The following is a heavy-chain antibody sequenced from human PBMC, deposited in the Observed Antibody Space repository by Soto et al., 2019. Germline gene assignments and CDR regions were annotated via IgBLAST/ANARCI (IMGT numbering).Heavy chain of an antibody. CDR2: ISDRAYNYAT. J-gene: IGHJ4*02. D-gene: IGHD3-10*01. CDR1: GFVFKDSS. Sequence: ESGGGVVQPGGSLKLSCAASGFVFKDSSIHWVRQASGKGLEWVGRISDRAYNYATAYTASVKGRFTISRDDSNNTAYLQMTSLKTEDTAIYYCTRLISAAQDYWGQGTLVTVSS. V-gene: IGHV3-73*01. CDR3: TRLISAAQDY.